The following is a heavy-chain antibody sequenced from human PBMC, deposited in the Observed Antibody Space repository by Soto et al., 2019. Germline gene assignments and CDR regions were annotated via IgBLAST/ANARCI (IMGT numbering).Heavy chain of an antibody. CDR2: IVVGSGNT. CDR1: GFTFTSSA. D-gene: IGHD1-26*01. Sequence: SVKVSCKASGFTFTSSAVQWVRHARGQRLEWIGWIVVGSGNTNYAQKFQERATITRDMSTSTAYMELSSLRSEDTAVYYCAADRVGATPSDYWGQGTLVTVSS. J-gene: IGHJ4*02. V-gene: IGHV1-58*01. CDR3: AADRVGATPSDY.